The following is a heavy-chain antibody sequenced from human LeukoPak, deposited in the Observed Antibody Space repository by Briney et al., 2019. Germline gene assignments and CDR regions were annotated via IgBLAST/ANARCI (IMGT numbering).Heavy chain of an antibody. CDR1: RFTFTSYA. V-gene: IGHV3-30*04. CDR3: ARGSGYGDFDY. CDR2: ISYDGSNK. Sequence: GRSLRLSCAASRFTFTSYAMHSVRQAPGKGLGRVAVISYDGSNKYYADSVKGRFTISRDNSKTTLYLQMNSLRAEDTAVYYCARGSGYGDFDYWGQGTLVTVSS. J-gene: IGHJ4*02. D-gene: IGHD5-12*01.